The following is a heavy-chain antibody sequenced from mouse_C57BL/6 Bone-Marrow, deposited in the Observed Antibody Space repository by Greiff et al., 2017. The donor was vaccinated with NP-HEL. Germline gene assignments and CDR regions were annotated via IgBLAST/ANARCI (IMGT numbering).Heavy chain of an antibody. CDR1: GFTFSDYY. CDR3: ARLLFYFDY. V-gene: IGHV5-16*01. J-gene: IGHJ2*01. D-gene: IGHD2-1*01. CDR2: INYDGSST. Sequence: EVNLVESEGGLVQPGSSMKLSCTASGFTFSDYYMAWVRQVPEKGLEWVANINYDGSSTYYLDSLKSRFIISRDNAKNILYLQMSSLKSEDTATYYCARLLFYFDYWGQGTTLTVSS.